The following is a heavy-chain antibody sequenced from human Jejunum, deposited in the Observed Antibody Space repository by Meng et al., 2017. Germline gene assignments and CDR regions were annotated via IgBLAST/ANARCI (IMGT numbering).Heavy chain of an antibody. CDR2: ISYDGSKN. J-gene: IGHJ4*02. V-gene: IGHV3-30*01. CDR3: VYGPDY. Sequence: QLLVMVYGGGVVQPGKTLASSCPASRFTLRSVARQWVRQAPGKGLEWVAVISYDGSKNYYADSVMGRFTISRDNSKNTLYLEMNSLRPEDTAVYYCVYGPDYWGQGTLVTVSS. CDR1: RFTLRSVA. D-gene: IGHD2/OR15-2a*01.